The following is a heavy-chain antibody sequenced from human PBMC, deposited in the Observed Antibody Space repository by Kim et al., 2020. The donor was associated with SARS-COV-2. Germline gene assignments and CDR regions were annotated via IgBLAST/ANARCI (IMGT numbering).Heavy chain of an antibody. V-gene: IGHV3-7*01. CDR2: IKGGGSAA. D-gene: IGHD4-17*01. Sequence: GGSLRLSCVASGFIIRTYWMTWVRQAPGKGLEWVGNIKGGGSAAYSEDAVKGRFTTSRDNAKNPLYLQMNSLRAEDTAVYYCMRDPVTYLGQGTLDIIS. CDR1: GFIIRTYW. CDR3: MRDPVTY. J-gene: IGHJ4*02.